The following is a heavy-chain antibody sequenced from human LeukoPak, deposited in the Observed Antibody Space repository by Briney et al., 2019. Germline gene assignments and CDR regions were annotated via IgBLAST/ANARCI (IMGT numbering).Heavy chain of an antibody. CDR2: FDPEDGET. V-gene: IGHV1-24*01. J-gene: IGHJ6*02. D-gene: IGHD6-6*01. CDR1: GYTLTELS. Sequence: APVKVSCKVSGYTLTELSMHWVRQAPGKGLEWMGGFDPEDGETIYAQKFQGRVTMTEDTSTDTAYMELSSLRSEDTAVYYCATSRTGYSSSSYYYYYGMDVWGQGTTVTVSS. CDR3: ATSRTGYSSSSYYYYYGMDV.